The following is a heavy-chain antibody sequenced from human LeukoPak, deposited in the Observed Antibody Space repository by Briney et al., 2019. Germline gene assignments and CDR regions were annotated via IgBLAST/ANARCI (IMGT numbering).Heavy chain of an antibody. V-gene: IGHV4-38-2*01. CDR2: MFHSGGA. D-gene: IGHD3-16*01. J-gene: IGHJ3*02. CDR1: GYSISSGYY. CDR3: SRSYWGLGAFDI. Sequence: PSETLSLTCAVSGYSISSGYYWGWIRQSPGQGLEWIGGMFHSGGAYYNPSLKSRVTISLDTSKNQFSLKLTSVTAADTAVYYCSRSYWGLGAFDIWGQGTMVTVSS.